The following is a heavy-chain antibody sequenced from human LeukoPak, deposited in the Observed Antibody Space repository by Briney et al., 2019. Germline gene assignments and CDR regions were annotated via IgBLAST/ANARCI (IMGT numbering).Heavy chain of an antibody. D-gene: IGHD2-15*01. J-gene: IGHJ4*02. CDR1: GFTFSSYA. Sequence: PGGSLRLSCAASGFTFSSYAMSWVRQAPGKGLEWVSGISGSGGSTYYADSVKGRFTISRDNSKNPLYLQMNSLRAEDTAVYYCAKPAYCSGGSCYSIGYFDYWGQGTLVTVSS. CDR3: AKPAYCSGGSCYSIGYFDY. V-gene: IGHV3-23*01. CDR2: ISGSGGST.